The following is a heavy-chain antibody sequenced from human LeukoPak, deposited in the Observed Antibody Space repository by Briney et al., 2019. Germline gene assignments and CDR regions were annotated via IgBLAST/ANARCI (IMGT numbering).Heavy chain of an antibody. CDR1: GFTFSTCA. Sequence: GGSLRLSCAVSGFTFSTCAMSWVRQAPGKGLEWVSVISGGAVSIYCADSVKGRFTISRDNSNNTLYLQMNSLRAEDTAVYYCAKSPRGYNYYMDVWGKGTTVTVSS. CDR3: AKSPRGYNYYMDV. V-gene: IGHV3-23*01. D-gene: IGHD3-10*01. J-gene: IGHJ6*03. CDR2: ISGGAVSI.